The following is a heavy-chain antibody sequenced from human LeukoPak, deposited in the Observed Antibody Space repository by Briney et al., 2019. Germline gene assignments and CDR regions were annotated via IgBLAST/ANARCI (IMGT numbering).Heavy chain of an antibody. V-gene: IGHV4-34*01. Sequence: PSETLSLTCAVYGGSFSAYYWSWIRQPPGEGLEWIGEISHSGTTNYNPSLKSRVTISVDTPKNQCSLNLNSVTAADTAVYYCAPVRLLQNWFDPWGHGTLVTVSS. CDR1: GGSFSAYY. CDR2: ISHSGTT. J-gene: IGHJ5*02. D-gene: IGHD2-15*01. CDR3: APVRLLQNWFDP.